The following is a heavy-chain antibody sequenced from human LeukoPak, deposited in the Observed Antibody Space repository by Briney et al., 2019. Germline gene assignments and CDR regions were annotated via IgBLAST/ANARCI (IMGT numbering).Heavy chain of an antibody. D-gene: IGHD5-24*01. V-gene: IGHV1-69*05. J-gene: IGHJ6*03. CDR1: GYTFTSYG. CDR3: AIVAVEMATTYYYYYMDV. Sequence: ASVTVSFKASGYTFTSYGISWVRQAPGQGLEWMGGIIPIFGTANYAQKFQGRVTITTDESTSTAYMELSSLRSEDTAVYYCAIVAVEMATTYYYYYMDVWGKGTTVTVSS. CDR2: IIPIFGTA.